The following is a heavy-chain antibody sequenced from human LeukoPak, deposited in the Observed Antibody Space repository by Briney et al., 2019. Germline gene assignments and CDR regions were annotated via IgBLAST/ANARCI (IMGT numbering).Heavy chain of an antibody. CDR2: IYTSGST. CDR3: ARGLRSHLSDWFDP. J-gene: IGHJ5*02. Sequence: SETLSLTCTVSGSSVSSYYWNWIRQPAGKGLEWIGRIYTSGSTDYNPSLKSRVTMSIDTSKKQFSLKLLSVTAADTAVYYCARGLRSHLSDWFDPWGQGTLVTVSS. D-gene: IGHD4-17*01. V-gene: IGHV4-4*07. CDR1: GSSVSSYY.